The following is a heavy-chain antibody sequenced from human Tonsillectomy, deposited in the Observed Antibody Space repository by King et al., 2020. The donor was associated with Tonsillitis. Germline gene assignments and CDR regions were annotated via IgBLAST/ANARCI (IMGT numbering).Heavy chain of an antibody. CDR3: TTGIVGAPRSWFDY. Sequence: VQLVESGGGLVEPGGSLRLSCATSGITFSSAWISWVRQAPGKGLEWAGRIKSKGDGGTTDYAAPVKGRFTISRDDSKNTVYLQMNRLKTEDTAVYYCTTGIVGAPRSWFDYWGQGTLVTVSS. CDR2: IKSKGDGGTT. J-gene: IGHJ4*02. V-gene: IGHV3-15*01. D-gene: IGHD1-26*01. CDR1: GITFSSAW.